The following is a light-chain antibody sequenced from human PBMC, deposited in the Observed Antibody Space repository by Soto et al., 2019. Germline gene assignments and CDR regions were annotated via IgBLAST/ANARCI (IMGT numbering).Light chain of an antibody. Sequence: EIVLTQSPGTLSLSPGERATLSCRASQSVSSNYLAWYQQKPGQAPRLLIHGASNRGYGIPARFIGSGSGADFILTISRLEPEDFAVYYCQQYGSSPFTFGPGTKVDIK. CDR1: QSVSSNY. CDR2: GAS. V-gene: IGKV3-20*01. J-gene: IGKJ3*01. CDR3: QQYGSSPFT.